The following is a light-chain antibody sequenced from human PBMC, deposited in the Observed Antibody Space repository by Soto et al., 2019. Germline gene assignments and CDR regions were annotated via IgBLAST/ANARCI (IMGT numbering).Light chain of an antibody. J-gene: IGKJ1*01. CDR3: QQYGSSGT. CDR1: QSVSSR. V-gene: IGKV3-15*01. CDR2: DAS. Sequence: EIVMTQSPATLSVSPGARATLSCRASQSVSSRLAWYQQKRGQAPRLLIYDASTRATGIPARFSGSGSGTEFNLTISRLEPEDFAVYYCQQYGSSGTFGQGTKVDIK.